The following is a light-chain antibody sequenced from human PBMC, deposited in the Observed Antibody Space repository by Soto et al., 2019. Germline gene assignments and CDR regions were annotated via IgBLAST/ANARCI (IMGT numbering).Light chain of an antibody. CDR3: QSYDSSNLYV. V-gene: IGLV6-57*04. CDR1: SGSIASNY. J-gene: IGLJ1*01. Sequence: NFMLTPPHSVSEAPGKTVTISCTRSSGSIASNYVQWYQQRPGSAPTTVIYEDNQRPSGVPDRFSGSIDSSSNSASLTISGLKNEDEADYYCQSYDSSNLYVFGTGTKVTV. CDR2: EDN.